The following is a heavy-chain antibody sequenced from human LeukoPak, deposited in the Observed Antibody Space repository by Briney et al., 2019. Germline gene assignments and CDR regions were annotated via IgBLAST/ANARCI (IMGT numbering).Heavy chain of an antibody. CDR1: GFTFNTYA. V-gene: IGHV3-23*01. CDR3: TYGDYDGGYFDC. J-gene: IGHJ4*02. D-gene: IGHD4-17*01. Sequence: GGSLRLSCAASGFTFNTYAMNWVRQAPGKGLEWVSTISGSAGVTYYADSVKGRFTISRDNSKHTVSLQMNSLRAEDTAVYYCTYGDYDGGYFDCWGQGTLVTVSS. CDR2: ISGSAGVT.